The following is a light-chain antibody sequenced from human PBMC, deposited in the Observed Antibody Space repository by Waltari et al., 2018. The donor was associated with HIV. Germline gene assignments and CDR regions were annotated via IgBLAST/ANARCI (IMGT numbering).Light chain of an antibody. CDR1: QSVSSY. CDR3: QQRSNWPRT. Sequence: EIVLTQSPGTLSLSPGERATLSCRASQSVSSYLAWYRQKPGQAPRLLIYDASNRATGIPARFSGSGSGSDFTLTISSLEPEDFAVYYCQQRSNWPRTFGQGTKVEIK. CDR2: DAS. J-gene: IGKJ1*01. V-gene: IGKV3-11*01.